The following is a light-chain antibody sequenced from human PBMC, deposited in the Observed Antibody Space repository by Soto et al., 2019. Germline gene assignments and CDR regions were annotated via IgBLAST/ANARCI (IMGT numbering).Light chain of an antibody. CDR1: ISDVGGHGY. Sequence: QSALTQPASVSGSPGQSITISCTGTISDVGGHGYVSWYQQHPGKAPKLMIYEVTYRPSGVSDRFSGSKSGNTASLTISGLQAEYEADYYCFSFTSHSSHYVFGTGTKLPVL. V-gene: IGLV2-14*01. CDR2: EVT. CDR3: FSFTSHSSHYV. J-gene: IGLJ1*01.